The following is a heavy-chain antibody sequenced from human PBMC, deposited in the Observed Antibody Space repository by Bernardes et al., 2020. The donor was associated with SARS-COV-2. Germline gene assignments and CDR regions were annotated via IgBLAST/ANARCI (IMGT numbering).Heavy chain of an antibody. CDR2: INQDGYEK. V-gene: IGHV3-7*03. J-gene: IGHJ5*02. D-gene: IGHD5-12*01. CDR1: GFTFRNEW. Sequence: GGSLRLSCAASGFTFRNEWMSWVRQAPGKGLEWVANINQDGYEKNYVDSVKGRFTISRDNAKNSLYLQMDSLRVEDTAVYYCVRQGPTWRALAHWGQGTRVTV. CDR3: VRQGPTWRALAH.